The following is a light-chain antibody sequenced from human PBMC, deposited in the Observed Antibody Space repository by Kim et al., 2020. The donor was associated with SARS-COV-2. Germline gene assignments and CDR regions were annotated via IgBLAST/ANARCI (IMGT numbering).Light chain of an antibody. J-gene: IGKJ1*01. Sequence: SAPVGDIVTISCPARQGISNYVAWYQQTSGKVPQLLIYAASTLQSVVPSPFSGSGSGTDFPLNISSQQPEDVATYYCQKYYGDPSFGQGTKVEIK. CDR1: QGISNY. CDR3: QKYYGDPS. V-gene: IGKV1-27*01. CDR2: AAS.